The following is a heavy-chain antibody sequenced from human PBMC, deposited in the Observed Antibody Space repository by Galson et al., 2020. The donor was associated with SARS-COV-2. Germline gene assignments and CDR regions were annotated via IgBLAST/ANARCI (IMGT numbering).Heavy chain of an antibody. Sequence: SETLSLTCAVYGGSFSGYYWSWIRQPPGKGLEWIGEINHSGSTNYNPSLKSRVTISVDTTKNQFSLKLSSVTAADTAVYYCARRAYYDSSGSVCRAFDYWGQGTLVTVSS. J-gene: IGHJ4*02. V-gene: IGHV4-34*01. CDR3: ARRAYYDSSGSVCRAFDY. D-gene: IGHD3-22*01. CDR2: INHSGST. CDR1: GGSFSGYY.